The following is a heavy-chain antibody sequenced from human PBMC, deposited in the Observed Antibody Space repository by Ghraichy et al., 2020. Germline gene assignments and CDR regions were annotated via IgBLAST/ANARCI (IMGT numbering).Heavy chain of an antibody. D-gene: IGHD1-26*01. J-gene: IGHJ4*02. CDR3: TTDRGAHYFDY. V-gene: IGHV3-15*01. Sequence: GGVLRLSCAASGFTFSNAWMSWVRQAPGKGLEWVGRIKSKTDGGTTDYAAPVKGRFTISRDDSKNTLYLQMNSLKTEDTAVYYCTTDRGAHYFDYWGQGTLVTVSS. CDR1: GFTFSNAW. CDR2: IKSKTDGGTT.